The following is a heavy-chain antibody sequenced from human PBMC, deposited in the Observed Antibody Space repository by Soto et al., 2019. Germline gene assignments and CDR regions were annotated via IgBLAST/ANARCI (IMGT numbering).Heavy chain of an antibody. J-gene: IGHJ6*02. CDR1: GGSFSGYY. V-gene: IGHV4-34*01. CDR2: INHSGST. Sequence: SETLSLTCAVYGGSFSGYYWSWIRQPPGKGLEWIGEINHSGSTNYNPSLKSRVTISVDTSKNQFSLKLSSVTAADTAVYYCARDAAAVMDVWGQGSTVIVSS. CDR3: ARDAAAVMDV. D-gene: IGHD6-13*01.